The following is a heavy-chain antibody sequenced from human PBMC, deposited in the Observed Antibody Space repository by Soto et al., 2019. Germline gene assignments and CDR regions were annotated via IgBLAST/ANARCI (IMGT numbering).Heavy chain of an antibody. CDR2: IHYSGST. CDR1: GGSISNYY. V-gene: IGHV4-59*08. D-gene: IGHD3-3*01. Sequence: PSETLSLTCTVSGGSISNYYWSWIRQPPGKGLEWIGYIHYSGSTNYNPSLKSRVTISADTSKNQFSLRLSSVTAADTAVYYCARGHYDFWSGYFATIDYWGQGTLVTVSS. CDR3: ARGHYDFWSGYFATIDY. J-gene: IGHJ4*02.